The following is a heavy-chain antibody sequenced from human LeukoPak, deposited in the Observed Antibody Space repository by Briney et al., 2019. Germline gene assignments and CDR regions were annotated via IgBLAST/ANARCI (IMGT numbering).Heavy chain of an antibody. CDR3: ARDVVVTSSPDAFDI. CDR2: ISNSGTT. D-gene: IGHD2-21*02. V-gene: IGHV4-31*03. CDR1: GDSVTSGGYF. J-gene: IGHJ3*02. Sequence: PSQTLSLTCTVSGDSVTSGGYFWTWIRQHPGKGLEWIGYISNSGTTSYSLSLKSRVSISADTSNNQFSLRLSSVTAADTAVYYCARDVVVTSSPDAFDIWGQGTMVTVSS.